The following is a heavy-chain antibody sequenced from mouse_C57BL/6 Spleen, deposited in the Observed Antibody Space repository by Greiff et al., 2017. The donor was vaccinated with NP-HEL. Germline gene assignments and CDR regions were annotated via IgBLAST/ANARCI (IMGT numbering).Heavy chain of an antibody. D-gene: IGHD2-2*01. V-gene: IGHV3-6*01. Sequence: EVQVVESGPGLVKPSQSLSLTCSVTGYSITSGYYWNWIRQFPGNKLEWMGYISYDGSNNYNPSLKNRISITRDTSKNQFFLKLNSVTTEDTATYYCAKYGYDDAMDYWGQGTSVTVSS. CDR1: GYSITSGYY. J-gene: IGHJ4*01. CDR3: AKYGYDDAMDY. CDR2: ISYDGSN.